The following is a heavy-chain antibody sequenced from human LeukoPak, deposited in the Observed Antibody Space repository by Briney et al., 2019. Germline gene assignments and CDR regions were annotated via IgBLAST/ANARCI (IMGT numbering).Heavy chain of an antibody. Sequence: SETLSLTCAVSGGFISSGGYSWSWIRQPPGKGLEWIGYIYHSGSTYYNPSLKSRVTISVDRSKNQFSLKLSSVTAADTAVYYCARVVYGGYFDYWGQGTLVTVSS. J-gene: IGHJ4*02. CDR1: GGFISSGGYS. V-gene: IGHV4-30-2*01. D-gene: IGHD4-23*01. CDR2: IYHSGST. CDR3: ARVVYGGYFDY.